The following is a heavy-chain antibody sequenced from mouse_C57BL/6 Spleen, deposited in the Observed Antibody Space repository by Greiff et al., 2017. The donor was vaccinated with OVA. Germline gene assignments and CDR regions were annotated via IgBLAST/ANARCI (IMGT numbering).Heavy chain of an antibody. J-gene: IGHJ4*01. CDR2: ISSGSSTI. V-gene: IGHV5-17*01. D-gene: IGHD2-2*01. Sequence: DVMLVESGGGLVKPGGSLKLSCAASGFTFSDYGMHWVRQAPETGLEWVAYISSGSSTIYYADTVKGRFTISRDNAKNTLFLQMTSLRSEDTAMYYCARQDGYDEAMDYWGQGTSVTVSS. CDR3: ARQDGYDEAMDY. CDR1: GFTFSDYG.